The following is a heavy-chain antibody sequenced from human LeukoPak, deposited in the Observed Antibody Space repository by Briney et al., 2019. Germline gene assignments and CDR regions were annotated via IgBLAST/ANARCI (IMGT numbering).Heavy chain of an antibody. CDR1: GFTFDDYA. J-gene: IGHJ3*02. CDR3: AKDIEYYYDSSGYQGAFDI. V-gene: IGHV3-9*01. Sequence: GRSLRLSCAASGFTFDDYAMHWVRQAPGKGLEWVSGISWNSGSIGYADSVKGRFTISRDNAKNSLYLQMNSLRAEDTALYYCAKDIEYYYDSSGYQGAFDIWAKGQWSPSLQ. D-gene: IGHD3-22*01. CDR2: ISWNSGSI.